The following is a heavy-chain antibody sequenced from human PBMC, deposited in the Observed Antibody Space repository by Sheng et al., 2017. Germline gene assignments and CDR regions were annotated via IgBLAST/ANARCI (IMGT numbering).Heavy chain of an antibody. CDR3: ARRPIGVVMTANFDY. CDR1: GFTFSSYE. V-gene: IGHV3-48*03. CDR2: ISSSGSTI. J-gene: IGHJ4*02. D-gene: IGHD2-21*02. Sequence: EVQLVESGGGLVQPGGSLRLSCATSGFTFSSYEMNWVRQAPGKGLEWVSYISSSGSTIYYADSVRGRFTISRDNAKNSLFLQMYSLRAEDTAVYYCARRPIGVVMTANFDYVGPREPVVTVSS.